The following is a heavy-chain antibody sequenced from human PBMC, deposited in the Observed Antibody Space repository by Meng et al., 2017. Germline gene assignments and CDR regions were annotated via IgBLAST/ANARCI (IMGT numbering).Heavy chain of an antibody. V-gene: IGHV3-33*01. CDR1: GFTFSSYG. CDR3: ARVGVNYYGSATDDY. Sequence: GGSLRLSCAASGFTFSSYGMHWVRQAPGKGLEWVAVIWYDGSNKYYADSVKGRFTISRDNSKNTLYLQMNSLRAADTAVYYCARVGVNYYGSATDDYWGQGTLVTVS. J-gene: IGHJ4*02. D-gene: IGHD3-10*01. CDR2: IWYDGSNK.